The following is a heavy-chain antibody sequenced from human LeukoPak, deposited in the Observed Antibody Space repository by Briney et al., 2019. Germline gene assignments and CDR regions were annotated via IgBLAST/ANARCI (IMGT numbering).Heavy chain of an antibody. D-gene: IGHD1-26*01. CDR2: IYYSGST. V-gene: IGHV4-31*03. CDR1: GGAISRSTYY. Sequence: SETLSLTCTVSGGAISRSTYYWGWIRQPPGKGLEWIGYIYYSGSTYYNPSLKSRVTISVDTSKNQFSLKLSSVTAADTAVYYCARGGNAFDIWGQGTMVTVSS. J-gene: IGHJ3*02. CDR3: ARGGNAFDI.